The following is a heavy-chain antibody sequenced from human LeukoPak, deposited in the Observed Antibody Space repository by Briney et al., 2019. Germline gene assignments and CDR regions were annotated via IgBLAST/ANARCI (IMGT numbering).Heavy chain of an antibody. Sequence: GGSLRLSGAGSEFTFSDHYMDWVRQARGKGLESVGSSRKKAQRYSTEYAASVKGRFTISRDDSQNSVYLQMNSLKTDDTAVYYCTRCGNRYYFGLDVWGQGTTVTVSS. J-gene: IGHJ6*02. CDR1: EFTFSDHY. CDR3: TRCGNRYYFGLDV. V-gene: IGHV3-72*01. CDR2: SRKKAQRYST. D-gene: IGHD1-14*01.